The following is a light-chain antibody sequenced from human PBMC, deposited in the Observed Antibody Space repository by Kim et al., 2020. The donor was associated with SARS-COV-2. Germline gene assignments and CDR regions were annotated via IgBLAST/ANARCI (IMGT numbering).Light chain of an antibody. J-gene: IGLJ3*02. CDR1: YD. CDR2: ANT. V-gene: IGLV1-40*01. Sequence: YDVHWYHRLPGTAPKLLIYANTNRPSGVPDRFSGSKSGTSASLAISGLQAEDEADYYCQSYDSSLSGWVFGGGTQLTVL. CDR3: QSYDSSLSGWV.